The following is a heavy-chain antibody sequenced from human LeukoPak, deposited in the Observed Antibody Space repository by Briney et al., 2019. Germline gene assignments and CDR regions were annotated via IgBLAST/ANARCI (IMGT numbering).Heavy chain of an antibody. Sequence: NPSETLSLTCTVSGASISGTAYYWGWVRQPPRKGLEWIGNIYYSGSTYYNASLQSRVTISVDTSKNQFSLKLSSVTAADSAVYYCARVFDYWGQGTLVTVSS. CDR3: ARVFDY. V-gene: IGHV4-39*07. CDR1: GASISGTAYY. CDR2: IYYSGST. J-gene: IGHJ4*02.